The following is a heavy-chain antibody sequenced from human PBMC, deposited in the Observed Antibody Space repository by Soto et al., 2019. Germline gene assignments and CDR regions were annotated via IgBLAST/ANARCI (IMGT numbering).Heavy chain of an antibody. CDR1: ECKFATYW. CDR3: ARGFTGSAGRFDP. Sequence: GESLKISCKGFECKFATYWIAWVRHMPGRGLEWMGIIYPGKSKTIYSPSFQGLVTISADTSLNTAYLQWDSLRASDTAIYYCARGFTGSAGRFDPWGQGTVVTVSS. CDR2: IYPGKSKT. V-gene: IGHV5-51*01. J-gene: IGHJ5*02. D-gene: IGHD2-8*02.